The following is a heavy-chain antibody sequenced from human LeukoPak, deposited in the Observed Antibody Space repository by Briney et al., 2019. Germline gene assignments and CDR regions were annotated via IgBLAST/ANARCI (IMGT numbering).Heavy chain of an antibody. CDR1: GYTFTDYY. D-gene: IGHD3-16*01. CDR2: IHTNSDAT. J-gene: IGHJ4*02. Sequence: ASVKVSCKASGYTFTDYYMHWVRQAPGQGLEWMGWIHTNSDATNYAQKFQGRVTMTRDTSISTAYMELSRLGSNDTAVYYCARGLFSPGDQWGQGTLVTVST. V-gene: IGHV1-2*02. CDR3: ARGLFSPGDQ.